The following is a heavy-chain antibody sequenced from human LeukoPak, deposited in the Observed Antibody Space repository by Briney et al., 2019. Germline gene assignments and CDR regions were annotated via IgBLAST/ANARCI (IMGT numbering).Heavy chain of an antibody. D-gene: IGHD6-13*01. CDR1: GFTFSSYA. CDR2: ISGSGGST. J-gene: IGHJ4*02. CDR3: AKSVRGSRTHGY. V-gene: IGHV3-23*01. Sequence: GGSLRLSCAASGFTFSSYAMSWVRHAPGKGLEWVSAISGSGGSTYYADSVKGRFTISRDNSKNTLYLQMNSLRAEDTAVYYCAKSVRGSRTHGYWGQGTLVTVSS.